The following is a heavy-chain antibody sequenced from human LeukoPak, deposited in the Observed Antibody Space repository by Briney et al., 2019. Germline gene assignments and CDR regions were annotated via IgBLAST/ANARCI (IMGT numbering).Heavy chain of an antibody. V-gene: IGHV1-18*01. J-gene: IGHJ5*02. CDR3: AKYGSGSYYHNWFDH. Sequence: ASVTVSFTASGYTFTIYGISWVRQAPGQGLEWMGWISAYNGNTNYAQKLQGRVTMTTDTSTSTAYMELRSLRSDDTAVYYCAKYGSGSYYHNWFDHWGQGTLVTVSS. D-gene: IGHD3-10*01. CDR2: ISAYNGNT. CDR1: GYTFTIYG.